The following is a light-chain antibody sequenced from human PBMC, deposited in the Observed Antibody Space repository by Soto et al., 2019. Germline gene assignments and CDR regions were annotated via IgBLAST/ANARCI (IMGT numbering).Light chain of an antibody. CDR2: GAS. V-gene: IGKV1-27*01. J-gene: IGKJ1*01. Sequence: DIQMTQSPSSLSAYLGDRVTITCRASQGISNYLAWYQQKPGRLPKLLLFGASTLQSGVPARFSGSGSGTLFTLTINGLLPEDVATYYCQKYNSAPWTFGQGTKVEIK. CDR1: QGISNY. CDR3: QKYNSAPWT.